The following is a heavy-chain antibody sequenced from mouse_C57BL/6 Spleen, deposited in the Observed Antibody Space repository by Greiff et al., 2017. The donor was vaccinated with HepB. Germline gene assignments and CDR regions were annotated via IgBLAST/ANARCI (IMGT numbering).Heavy chain of an antibody. Sequence: VHLVESGAELVKPGASVKISCKASGYAFSSYWMNWVKQRPGKGLEWIGQIYPGDGDTNYNGKFKGKATLTADKSSSTAYMQLSSLTSEDSAVYFCARRSTVVAFDYWGQGTTLTVSS. CDR2: IYPGDGDT. V-gene: IGHV1-80*01. CDR1: GYAFSSYW. D-gene: IGHD1-1*01. J-gene: IGHJ2*01. CDR3: ARRSTVVAFDY.